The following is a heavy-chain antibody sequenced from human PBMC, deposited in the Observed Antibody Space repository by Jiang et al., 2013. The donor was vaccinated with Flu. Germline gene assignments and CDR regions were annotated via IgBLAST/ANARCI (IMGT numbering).Heavy chain of an antibody. J-gene: IGHJ4*02. D-gene: IGHD6-6*01. V-gene: IGHV4-4*02. CDR3: ASSSSSHRDVDY. CDR1: GGSISSSNW. CDR2: IYHSGST. Sequence: TLSLTCAVSGGSISSSNWWSWVRQPPGKGLEWIGEIYHSGSTNYNPSLKSRVTISVDKSKNQFSLKLSSVTAADTAVYYCASSSSSHRDVDYWGQGTLVTVSS.